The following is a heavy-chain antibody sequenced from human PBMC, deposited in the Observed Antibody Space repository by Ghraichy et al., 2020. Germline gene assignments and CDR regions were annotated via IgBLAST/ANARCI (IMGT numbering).Heavy chain of an antibody. D-gene: IGHD3-10*01. CDR2: IYHSGST. J-gene: IGHJ5*02. Sequence: SETLSLTCAVSGGSISSGGYSWSWIRQPPGKGLEWIGYIYHSGSTYYNPSLKSRVTISVDRSKNQFSLKLSSVTAADTAVYYCARAPHALRYYGSGYNWFDPWGQGTLVTVSS. V-gene: IGHV4-30-2*01. CDR3: ARAPHALRYYGSGYNWFDP. CDR1: GGSISSGGYS.